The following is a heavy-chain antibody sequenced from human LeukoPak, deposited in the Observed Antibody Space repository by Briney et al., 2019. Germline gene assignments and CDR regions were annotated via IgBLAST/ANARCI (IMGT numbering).Heavy chain of an antibody. D-gene: IGHD6-6*01. Sequence: GGSLRLSCAASGFTFSSYGMHWVRQAPGKGLEWVAVISYNGSNKYYADSVKGRFTISRDNSKNTLYLQMNSLRAEDTAVYYCAKTGSSEVDYWGQGTLVTVSS. V-gene: IGHV3-30*18. CDR1: GFTFSSYG. CDR3: AKTGSSEVDY. CDR2: ISYNGSNK. J-gene: IGHJ4*02.